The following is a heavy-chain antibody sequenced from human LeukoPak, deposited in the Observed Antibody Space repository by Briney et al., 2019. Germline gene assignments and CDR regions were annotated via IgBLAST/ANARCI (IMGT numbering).Heavy chain of an antibody. CDR3: ARGLGNDGIFDY. CDR2: TDPNSGNT. V-gene: IGHV1-8*01. J-gene: IGHJ4*02. CDR1: GYTFTSYD. Sequence: ASVKVSCKASGYTFTSYDINWVRQATGQGLEWMGWTDPNSGNTGYAQKFQGRVTMTRNTSISTAYMELSSLRSEDTAVYYCARGLGNDGIFDYWGQRILVTVSS. D-gene: IGHD1-1*01.